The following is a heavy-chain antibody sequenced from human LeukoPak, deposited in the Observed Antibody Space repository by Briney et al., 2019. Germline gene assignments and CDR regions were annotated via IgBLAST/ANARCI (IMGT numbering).Heavy chain of an antibody. D-gene: IGHD4-17*01. CDR3: ARASTTVPNLLDN. Sequence: GGSLRLSCVAPGFTFSTYWMHCVRQAPGKGLLWVSRLSGDGSSTKYADSLKGRFTISRDNAKNTLYLQMNSLRAEDTAVYFCARASTTVPNLLDNWGQGTLVTVSS. CDR1: GFTFSTYW. V-gene: IGHV3-74*03. J-gene: IGHJ4*02. CDR2: LSGDGSST.